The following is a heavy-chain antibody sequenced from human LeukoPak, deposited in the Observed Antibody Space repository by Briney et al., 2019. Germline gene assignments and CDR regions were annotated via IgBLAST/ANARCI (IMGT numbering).Heavy chain of an antibody. Sequence: GGSLRLSCEASKFILNNYTMNWVRQAPGKGLEWVSVRQPGNVSYYADSVKGRFTTSADTSKNTLYLQMNNLRSEDTALYYCARERDYDTYFDYWGQGTLVTVSS. CDR3: ARERDYDTYFDY. CDR2: RQPGNVS. V-gene: IGHV3-53*01. CDR1: KFILNNYT. D-gene: IGHD3-22*01. J-gene: IGHJ4*02.